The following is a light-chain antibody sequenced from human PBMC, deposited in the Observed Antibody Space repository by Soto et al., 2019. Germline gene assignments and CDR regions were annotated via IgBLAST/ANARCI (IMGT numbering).Light chain of an antibody. Sequence: NFMLTQPHSVSESPGKTVTISCTRSGGSIANNYVQWYQQRPGSAPTPVIYQDNERPSGVPDRFSGSIDSSSNSASLTISGLRTEDEADYYCHSYDSSAHWVFGGGTSSPS. CDR2: QDN. CDR1: GGSIANNY. CDR3: HSYDSSAHWV. V-gene: IGLV6-57*04. J-gene: IGLJ3*02.